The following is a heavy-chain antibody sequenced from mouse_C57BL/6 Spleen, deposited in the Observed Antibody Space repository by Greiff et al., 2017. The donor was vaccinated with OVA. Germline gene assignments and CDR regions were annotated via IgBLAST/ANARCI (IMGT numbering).Heavy chain of an antibody. CDR2: ILPGSGST. J-gene: IGHJ4*01. CDR3: AREAITTVVEDYAMDY. CDR1: GYTFTGYW. D-gene: IGHD1-1*01. Sequence: QVQLQQSGAELMKPGASVKLSCKATGYTFTGYWIEWVKQRPGHGLEWIGEILPGSGSTNYNEKFKGKATFTADTSSNTDYMQLSSLTTEDSAIYYCAREAITTVVEDYAMDYWGQGTSVTVSS. V-gene: IGHV1-9*01.